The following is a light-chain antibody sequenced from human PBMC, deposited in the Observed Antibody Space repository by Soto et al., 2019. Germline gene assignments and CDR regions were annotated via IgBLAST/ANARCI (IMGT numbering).Light chain of an antibody. V-gene: IGLV1-47*02. CDR2: SDS. Sequence: QSVVTQPPSASGTPGQRVTISCSGSSSNIATYYVDWYQHLPGTAPKLLIYSDSQRPSGVPDRFSASKSGASASLAISGLXXXXXXXXYXASWDARLGAWVFGGGTKLTVL. CDR3: ASWDARLGAWV. J-gene: IGLJ3*02. CDR1: SSNIATYY.